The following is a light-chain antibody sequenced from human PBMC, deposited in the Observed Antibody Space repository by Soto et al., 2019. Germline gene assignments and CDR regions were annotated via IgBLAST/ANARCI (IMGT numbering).Light chain of an antibody. CDR1: QTIHTW. CDR3: QQYDSHFT. CDR2: AAS. J-gene: IGKJ1*01. V-gene: IGKV1-5*01. Sequence: DIQMTQSPSTLSASVGDRVIITCRASQTIHTWLAWYQQKPGKAPKLLIYAASSLQSGVTSRFSGSGSGTDFSLTISSLLPDNFAVYYCQQYDSHFTFGQGTTVDIK.